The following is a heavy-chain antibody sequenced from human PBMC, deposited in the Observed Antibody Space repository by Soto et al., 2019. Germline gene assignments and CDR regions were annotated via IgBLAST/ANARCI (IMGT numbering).Heavy chain of an antibody. CDR3: ARDIVVVVAATGHKYNWFDP. V-gene: IGHV4-59*01. Sequence: SETLSLTCTVSGGSISSYYWSWIRQPPGKGLEWIGYIYYSGSTNHNPSLKSRVTISVDTSKNQFSLKLSSVTAADTAVYYCARDIVVVVAATGHKYNWFDPWGQGTLVTVSS. D-gene: IGHD2-15*01. CDR1: GGSISSYY. J-gene: IGHJ5*02. CDR2: IYYSGST.